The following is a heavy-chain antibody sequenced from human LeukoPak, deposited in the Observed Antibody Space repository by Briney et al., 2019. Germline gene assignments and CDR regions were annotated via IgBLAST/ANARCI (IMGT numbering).Heavy chain of an antibody. CDR3: AKGPWDLGTFEY. J-gene: IGHJ4*02. CDR2: LNGGGDNS. Sequence: GGSLRLSCVVSGFTFSSYSMSWVRRVPGKGPEWVSTLNGGGDNSRSADSVMGRFSISRDNSKNTLDLQMSNLRAEDTGVYYCAKGPWDLGTFEYWGQGTLVTVSS. D-gene: IGHD1-26*01. V-gene: IGHV3-23*01. CDR1: GFTFSSYS.